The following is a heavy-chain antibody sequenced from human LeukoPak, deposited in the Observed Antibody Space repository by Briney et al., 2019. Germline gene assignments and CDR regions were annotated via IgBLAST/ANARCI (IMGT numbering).Heavy chain of an antibody. J-gene: IGHJ4*02. D-gene: IGHD3-10*01. CDR1: GFTFSSYS. CDR2: ISSSSSYI. Sequence: GGSLRLSCAASGFTFSSYSMNWVRQAPGKGLEWVSSISSSSSYIYYADSVRGRFTIYRDNAKNSLYLQMNSLRAEDTAVYYCARQYYGSGSYSEYWGQGTLVTVSS. V-gene: IGHV3-21*01. CDR3: ARQYYGSGSYSEY.